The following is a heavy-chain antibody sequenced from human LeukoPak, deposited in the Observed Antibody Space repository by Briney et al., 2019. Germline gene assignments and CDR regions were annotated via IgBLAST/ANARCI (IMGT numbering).Heavy chain of an antibody. CDR1: GYTFSGYY. V-gene: IGHV1-2*02. D-gene: IGHD2-15*01. Sequence: GASVKVSCKASGYTFSGYYIHWVRQAPGQGLEWMGWIYPNSGGTKYAQKFQGRVTMTRDTSTSTAYMELSRLSSDDTAVYYCARPIEYCTGGSCYWRFDYWGQGTLVTVSS. CDR3: ARPIEYCTGGSCYWRFDY. J-gene: IGHJ4*02. CDR2: IYPNSGGT.